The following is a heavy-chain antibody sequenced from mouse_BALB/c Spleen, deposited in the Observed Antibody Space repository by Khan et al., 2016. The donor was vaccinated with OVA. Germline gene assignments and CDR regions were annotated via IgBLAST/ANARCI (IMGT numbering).Heavy chain of an antibody. Sequence: QVRLQQSGTELARPGASVKLSCKASGYTFTDYYITWVKQRTGQGLEWIGEIYPGSGNTYYNEKFKGKATLTADKSSNTAYMQLSSLTSDDSADYFCARMDTTSLDYWGQGTTLTVSS. V-gene: IGHV1-77*01. CDR1: GYTFTDYY. D-gene: IGHD2-3*01. J-gene: IGHJ2*01. CDR2: IYPGSGNT. CDR3: ARMDTTSLDY.